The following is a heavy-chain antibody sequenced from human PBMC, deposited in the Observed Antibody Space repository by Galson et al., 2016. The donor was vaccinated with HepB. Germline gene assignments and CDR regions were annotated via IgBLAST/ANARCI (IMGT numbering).Heavy chain of an antibody. V-gene: IGHV4-39*01. CDR3: ATGISVARKYYYYYRDV. CDR1: GDSISGTEYY. D-gene: IGHD6-19*01. J-gene: IGHJ6*03. Sequence: LSLTCIVSGDSISGTEYYWGWIRQSPGRGLEWIGSIHYSGSTYYNPSLESRVTISVDTSKNQFPLRLSSVTAADTAVYYCATGISVARKYYYYYRDVWGKGTPVTVSS. CDR2: IHYSGST.